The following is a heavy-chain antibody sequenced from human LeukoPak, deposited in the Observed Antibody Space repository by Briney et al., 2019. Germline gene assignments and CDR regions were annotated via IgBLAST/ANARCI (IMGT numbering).Heavy chain of an antibody. CDR3: AASSWPPRTFDY. CDR2: VYYSGNT. J-gene: IGHJ4*02. Sequence: SETLSLTCTVSGGSISSSNYYWGWIRQPPGKGLECIGSVYYSGNTYYNPSLKSRVTISVDTSKNQFSLKLSSVTAADMAVYYCAASSWPPRTFDYWGQGTLVTVSS. D-gene: IGHD6-13*01. V-gene: IGHV4-39*07. CDR1: GGSISSSNYY.